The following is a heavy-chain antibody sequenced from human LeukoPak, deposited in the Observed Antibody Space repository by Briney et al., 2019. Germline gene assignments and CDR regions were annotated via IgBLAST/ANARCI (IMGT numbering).Heavy chain of an antibody. Sequence: PSETLSLTCTVSGVSIANTFYYWNWLRQPAGKGLEWIGRIYTTGSTDYNPSLKSRVTISLDTARNQFSLKLSSVTAADTAVYYCARRQDGHDYWGQGTLVTVCS. CDR3: ARRQDGHDY. CDR2: IYTTGST. CDR1: GVSIANTFYY. J-gene: IGHJ4*02. V-gene: IGHV4-61*02.